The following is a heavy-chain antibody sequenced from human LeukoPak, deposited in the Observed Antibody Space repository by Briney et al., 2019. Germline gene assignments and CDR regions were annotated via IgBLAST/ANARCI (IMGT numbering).Heavy chain of an antibody. Sequence: PSETLSLTCTVSGGSISSYYWSWIRQPPGKGLEWIGYIYYSGGTNYNPSLKSRVTISVDTSKNQFSLKLSSVTAADTAVYYCARGTTVTKSAFDIWGQGTMVTVSS. J-gene: IGHJ3*02. V-gene: IGHV4-59*01. CDR1: GGSISSYY. D-gene: IGHD4-17*01. CDR2: IYYSGGT. CDR3: ARGTTVTKSAFDI.